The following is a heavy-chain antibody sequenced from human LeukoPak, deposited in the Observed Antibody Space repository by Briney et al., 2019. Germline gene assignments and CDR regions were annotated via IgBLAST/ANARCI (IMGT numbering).Heavy chain of an antibody. CDR3: AGGPPLRGSYDY. V-gene: IGHV1-24*01. CDR2: FDPEDGET. Sequence: ASVTVSCTVSGYTLTELSMHWVRQAPGKGLEWMGGFDPEDGETIYAQKFQGRVTMTEDTSTDTAYMELSSLRSEDTAVYYCAGGPPLRGSYDYWGQGTLVTVSS. J-gene: IGHJ4*02. D-gene: IGHD1-26*01. CDR1: GYTLTELS.